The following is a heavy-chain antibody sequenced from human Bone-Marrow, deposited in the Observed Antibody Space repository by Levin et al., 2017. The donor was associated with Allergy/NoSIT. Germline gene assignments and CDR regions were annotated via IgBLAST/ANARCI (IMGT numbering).Heavy chain of an antibody. D-gene: IGHD6-6*01. J-gene: IGHJ4*02. Sequence: SCAASGFTFSSYGMHWVRQAPGKGLEWVAVISYDGSNKYYADSVKGRFTISRDNSKNTLYLQMNSLRAEDTAVYYCAKTGSSDGYFDYWGQGTLVTVSS. CDR3: AKTGSSDGYFDY. CDR1: GFTFSSYG. CDR2: ISYDGSNK. V-gene: IGHV3-30*18.